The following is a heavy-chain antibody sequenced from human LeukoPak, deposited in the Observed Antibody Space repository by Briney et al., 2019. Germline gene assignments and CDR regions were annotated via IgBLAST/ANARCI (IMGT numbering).Heavy chain of an antibody. CDR1: GGSFSGYY. V-gene: IGHV4-34*01. CDR3: ARVRGYSRTKSLDY. J-gene: IGHJ4*02. D-gene: IGHD5-18*01. CDR2: INHSGST. Sequence: SETLSLTCAVYGGSFSGYYWSWIRQPPGKGLEWIGEINHSGSTNYNPSLKSRVTISVDTSKNQFSLKLSSVTAADTAVYNCARVRGYSRTKSLDYWGQGTLVTVSS.